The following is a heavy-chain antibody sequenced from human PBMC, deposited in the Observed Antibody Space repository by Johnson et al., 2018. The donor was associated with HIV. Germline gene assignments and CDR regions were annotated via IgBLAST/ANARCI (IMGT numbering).Heavy chain of an antibody. CDR3: AKEQLLRAFDI. D-gene: IGHD2-15*01. CDR1: GFTFSSYG. CDR2: IWYDGSNK. Sequence: QVQLVESGGGVVQPGRSLRLSCAASGFTFSSYGMHWVRQAPGKGLEWVAVIWYDGSNKYYADSVKGRFTISRDNSKNTLYLQMNSLRAEDTAVYYCAKEQLLRAFDIWGQGTMVTGSS. J-gene: IGHJ3*02. V-gene: IGHV3-33*06.